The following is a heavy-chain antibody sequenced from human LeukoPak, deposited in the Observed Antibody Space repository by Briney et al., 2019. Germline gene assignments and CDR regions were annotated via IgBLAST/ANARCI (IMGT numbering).Heavy chain of an antibody. CDR3: ARGPFGSCSSPSCYFFDY. D-gene: IGHD2-2*01. V-gene: IGHV3-30*04. Sequence: PGRSLRLSCAASGFIFSGFAMHWVRETPGKGLQWVAGISHDGDNEYYPDSVMGRFTISRDNSKNTLYLQMNSLRGDATAVYYCARGPFGSCSSPSCYFFDYWGQGSLVTVSS. CDR2: ISHDGDNE. J-gene: IGHJ4*02. CDR1: GFIFSGFA.